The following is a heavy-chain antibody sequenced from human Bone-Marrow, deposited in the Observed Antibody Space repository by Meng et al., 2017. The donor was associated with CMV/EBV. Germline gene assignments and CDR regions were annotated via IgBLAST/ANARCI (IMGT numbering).Heavy chain of an antibody. V-gene: IGHV4-39*01. J-gene: IGHJ5*02. Sequence: CTVSGGSISSSSYYWGWIRQPPGKGLEWIGSIYYSGGTYYNPSLKSRVTISVDRSKNQFSLKLSSVTAADTAVYYCARHAPVAGIFTWGQGTLVTVSS. CDR1: GGSISSSSYY. CDR3: ARHAPVAGIFT. D-gene: IGHD6-19*01. CDR2: IYYSGGT.